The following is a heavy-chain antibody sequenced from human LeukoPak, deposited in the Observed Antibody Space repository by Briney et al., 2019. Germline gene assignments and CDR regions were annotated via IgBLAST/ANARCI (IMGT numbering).Heavy chain of an antibody. CDR1: GVSISSSSYY. CDR3: ARGAYSYGGDDAFDI. D-gene: IGHD5-18*01. Sequence: SETLSLTCTVSGVSISSSSYYWGWIRQPPGKGLEWFGSIYYSGSTYYNPSLRSRITISVDTSKNQFSLKLSSVTAADTAVYYCARGAYSYGGDDAFDIWGQGTMVTVSS. J-gene: IGHJ3*02. CDR2: IYYSGST. V-gene: IGHV4-39*07.